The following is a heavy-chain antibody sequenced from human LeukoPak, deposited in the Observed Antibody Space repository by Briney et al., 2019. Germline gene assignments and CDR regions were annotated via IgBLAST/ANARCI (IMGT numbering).Heavy chain of an antibody. CDR3: ARAESIAPFNYYYYGMDV. V-gene: IGHV1-2*06. CDR1: GYTFTGYY. J-gene: IGHJ6*02. Sequence: ASVKVSCKASGYTFTGYYMHWVRQAPGQGLEWMGRINPNSGGTNYAQKFQGRVTMTRDTSISTAYMELSRLRSDDTAVYYCARAESIAPFNYYYYGMDVWAKGPRSPSP. D-gene: IGHD6-6*01. CDR2: INPNSGGT.